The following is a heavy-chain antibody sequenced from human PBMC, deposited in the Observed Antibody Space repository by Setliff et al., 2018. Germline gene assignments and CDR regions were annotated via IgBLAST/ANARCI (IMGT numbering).Heavy chain of an antibody. Sequence: WASVKVSCKASGYTFTSYAMNWVRQAPGQGLEWMGWINTNTGNPTYAQGFTGRFVFSLDTSVSTAYLQISSLKAEDTAVYYCARCITIFGVVIPNAFDYWGQGTLVTVSS. CDR2: INTNTGNP. J-gene: IGHJ4*02. D-gene: IGHD3-3*01. CDR3: ARCITIFGVVIPNAFDY. V-gene: IGHV7-4-1*02. CDR1: GYTFTSYA.